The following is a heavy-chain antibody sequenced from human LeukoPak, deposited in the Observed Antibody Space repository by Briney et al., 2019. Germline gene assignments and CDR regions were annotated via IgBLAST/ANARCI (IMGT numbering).Heavy chain of an antibody. V-gene: IGHV3-23*01. Sequence: GGSLRLSCAVSGFTFSSYAMSWVRQAPGKGLEWASAISGSGGSTYYADPVKGRFTISRDNSKNTLYLQMNSLRAEDTAVYYCAARRSGSYWDYWGQGTLVTVSS. D-gene: IGHD3-10*01. CDR2: ISGSGGST. J-gene: IGHJ4*02. CDR1: GFTFSSYA. CDR3: AARRSGSYWDY.